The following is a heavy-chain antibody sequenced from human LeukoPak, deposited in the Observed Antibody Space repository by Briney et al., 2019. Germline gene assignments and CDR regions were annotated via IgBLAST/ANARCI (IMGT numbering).Heavy chain of an antibody. CDR2: INHSGST. D-gene: IGHD3-9*01. CDR1: GGSFSGYY. J-gene: IGHJ4*02. CDR3: ARALTGYYTVFDY. V-gene: IGHV4-34*01. Sequence: SETPSLTCAVYGGSFSGYYWSWIRQPPGKGLEWIGEINHSGSTNYNPSLKSRVTISVDTSKDQFSLKLSSVTAADTAVYYCARALTGYYTVFDYWGQGTLVTVSS.